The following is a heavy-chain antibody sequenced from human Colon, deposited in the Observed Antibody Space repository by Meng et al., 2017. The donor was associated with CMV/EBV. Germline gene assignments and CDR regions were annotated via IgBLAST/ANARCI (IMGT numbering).Heavy chain of an antibody. D-gene: IGHD1-14*01. CDR2: IYHSGST. V-gene: IGHV4-38-2*02. Sequence: SETLSLTCTVSGYSISSGYYWGWIRQPPGKGLEWIGSIYHSGSTYYNPSLKSRVTISVDTSKNQFSLRLSSVTAADTALYYCARGPGSRHYFDYWGQGTLVTVSS. CDR1: GYSISSGYY. J-gene: IGHJ4*02. CDR3: ARGPGSRHYFDY.